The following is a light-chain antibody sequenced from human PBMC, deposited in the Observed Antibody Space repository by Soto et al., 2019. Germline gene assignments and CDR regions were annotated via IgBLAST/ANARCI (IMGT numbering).Light chain of an antibody. V-gene: IGKV4-1*01. J-gene: IGKJ2*01. CDR1: QSDLYSSNNKNY. Sequence: DIVMTQSPDSLAASLGERATINCKSSQSDLYSSNNKNYLAWYQQKPGQPPKLLIYWASTRESGVPERFSGSGSGTDFTLTISSLQADDVAVYYCQQYNSSPPTFGQGTKVEIK. CDR2: WAS. CDR3: QQYNSSPPT.